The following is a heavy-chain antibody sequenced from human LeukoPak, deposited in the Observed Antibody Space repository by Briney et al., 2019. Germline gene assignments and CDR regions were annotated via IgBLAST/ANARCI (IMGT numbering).Heavy chain of an antibody. J-gene: IGHJ4*02. CDR2: SRNKAKSYTT. Sequence: PGGSLRLSRAVSGFTFSDHFLDWVHQAPGKGLEWVGRSRNKAKSYTTEYAASVKGRFTISRDDSKNSLYLQMNSLKTEDTAVYYCVRVGSVAGSDYLDYWGQGTLVTVSS. CDR1: GFTFSDHF. D-gene: IGHD6-19*01. V-gene: IGHV3-72*01. CDR3: VRVGSVAGSDYLDY.